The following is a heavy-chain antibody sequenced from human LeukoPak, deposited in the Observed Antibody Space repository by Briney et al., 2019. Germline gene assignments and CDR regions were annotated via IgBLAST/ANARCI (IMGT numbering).Heavy chain of an antibody. CDR1: GGSISSGGYS. J-gene: IGHJ4*02. CDR3: ARNSYSGYSDY. CDR2: IYHSGST. Sequence: SETLSLTCAVSGGSISSGGYSWSWIRQPPGKGLEWIGYIYHSGSTHYNPSLKSRVTISVDRSKNQFSLKLSSVTAADTAVYYCARNSYSGYSDYWGQGTLVTVSS. V-gene: IGHV4-30-2*01. D-gene: IGHD5-12*01.